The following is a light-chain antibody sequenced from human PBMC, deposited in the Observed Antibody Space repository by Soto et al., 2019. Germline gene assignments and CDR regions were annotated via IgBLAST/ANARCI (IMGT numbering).Light chain of an antibody. V-gene: IGKV1-39*01. J-gene: IGKJ4*01. CDR2: AAS. CDR1: QSISTY. Sequence: DLQMTQSPSSLSASVGDRVTITCRASQSISTYLNWFQHKPGKAPKLLIYAASSLQSGVPSRFSGSGSGTDFTLTISSLQREDFATYYCQQSYSVPLTFGGGTKVEIK. CDR3: QQSYSVPLT.